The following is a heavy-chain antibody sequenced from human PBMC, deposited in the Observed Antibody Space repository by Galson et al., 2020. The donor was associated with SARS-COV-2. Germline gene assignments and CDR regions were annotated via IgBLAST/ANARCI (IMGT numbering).Heavy chain of an antibody. Sequence: GGSLRLSCAASGFTFSSYAMSWVRQAPGKGLEWVSAISGSGGSTYYADSVKGRFTISRDNSKNTLYLQMNSLRAEDTAVYYCAKLFGLRKDIVVVPAARVIDYWGQGTLVTVSS. CDR1: GFTFSSYA. V-gene: IGHV3-23*01. CDR3: AKLFGLRKDIVVVPAARVIDY. J-gene: IGHJ4*02. D-gene: IGHD2-2*01. CDR2: ISGSGGST.